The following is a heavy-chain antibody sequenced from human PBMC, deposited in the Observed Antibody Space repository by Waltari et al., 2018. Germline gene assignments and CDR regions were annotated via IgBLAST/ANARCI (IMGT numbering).Heavy chain of an antibody. J-gene: IGHJ4*02. CDR2: IYYSGST. CDR3: ARLADYYGSGSYYHPFDY. Sequence: QLQLQESGPGLVKPSETLSLTCTVSGGSISSSSYYWGWIRQPPGKGLEWIGSIYYSGSTYNKPSLKSRVTISVDTSKNQFSLKLSSVTAADTAVYYCARLADYYGSGSYYHPFDYWGQGTLVTVSS. V-gene: IGHV4-39*01. D-gene: IGHD3-10*01. CDR1: GGSISSSSYY.